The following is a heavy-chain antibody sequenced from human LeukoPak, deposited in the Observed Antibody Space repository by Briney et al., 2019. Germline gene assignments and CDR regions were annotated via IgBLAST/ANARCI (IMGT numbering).Heavy chain of an antibody. D-gene: IGHD2-2*01. CDR1: GYTFTSYG. V-gene: IGHV1-18*01. CDR2: IRAYNGNT. J-gene: IGHJ4*02. Sequence: ASVKVSCKASGYTFTSYGISWVRQAPGQGLEWMGWIRAYNGNTNYAQKLQGRVTMTTDTSTSTAYMELRSLRSDDTAVYYCARGGVVVVPAAYRNFDYWGQGTLVTVSS. CDR3: ARGGVVVVPAAYRNFDY.